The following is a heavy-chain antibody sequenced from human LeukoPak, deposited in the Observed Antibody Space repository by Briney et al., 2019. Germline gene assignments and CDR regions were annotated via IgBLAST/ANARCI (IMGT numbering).Heavy chain of an antibody. CDR1: EFTFDNYA. D-gene: IGHD1-26*01. Sequence: GGSLRLSCAASEFTFDNYAMSWVRQAPGKGLEWVSVISGSGYYSYYADSVKGRFTVSRDNSKTTLYLQMNSLRADDTAVYYCATGGPTGSNYFDFWGQGTLVTVSS. CDR3: ATGGPTGSNYFDF. V-gene: IGHV3-23*01. CDR2: ISGSGYYS. J-gene: IGHJ4*02.